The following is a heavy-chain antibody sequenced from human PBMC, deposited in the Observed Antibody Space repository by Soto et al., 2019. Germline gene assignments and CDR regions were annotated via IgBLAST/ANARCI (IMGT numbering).Heavy chain of an antibody. CDR2: IKQDGSKK. CDR3: NGDLWPGNGVVWYDAFDS. J-gene: IGHJ3*02. D-gene: IGHD3-3*01. Sequence: EVQVVESGGGWVQPGGSLRLSCAASGFTLSNYWMTWVRQAPGKGLEWVANIKQDGSKKNYVDSEEGRFTISRDNAENSLYLQLNSLLVEDTAGYYCNGDLWPGNGVVWYDAFDSCGQATMFTVSS. V-gene: IGHV3-7*01. CDR1: GFTLSNYW.